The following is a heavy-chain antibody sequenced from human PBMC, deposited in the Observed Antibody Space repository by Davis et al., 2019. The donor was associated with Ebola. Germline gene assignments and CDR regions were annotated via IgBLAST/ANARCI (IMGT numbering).Heavy chain of an antibody. CDR2: ISSSSSYI. Sequence: GGSLRLSCAASGFTFSDYYMSWIRQAPGKGLEWVSSISSSSSYIYYADSVKGRFTISRDNAKNSLYLQMNSLRAEDTAVYYCARALVAAAGTWYYGMDVWGKGTTVTVSS. V-gene: IGHV3-11*06. CDR3: ARALVAAAGTWYYGMDV. J-gene: IGHJ6*04. CDR1: GFTFSDYY. D-gene: IGHD6-13*01.